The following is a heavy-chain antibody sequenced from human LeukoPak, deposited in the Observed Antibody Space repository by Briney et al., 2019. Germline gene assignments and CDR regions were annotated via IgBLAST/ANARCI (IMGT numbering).Heavy chain of an antibody. D-gene: IGHD4-17*01. CDR3: ARVCGERNTVTNPLGDAFDI. Sequence: WASVKVSCKASGYTFTGYYMHWVRQAPGQGLEWMGWINPNSGGTNYAQKFQGRVTMTRDTSISTAYMELSRLRSDDTAVYYCARVCGERNTVTNPLGDAFDIWGQGTMVTVSS. J-gene: IGHJ3*02. CDR1: GYTFTGYY. CDR2: INPNSGGT. V-gene: IGHV1-2*02.